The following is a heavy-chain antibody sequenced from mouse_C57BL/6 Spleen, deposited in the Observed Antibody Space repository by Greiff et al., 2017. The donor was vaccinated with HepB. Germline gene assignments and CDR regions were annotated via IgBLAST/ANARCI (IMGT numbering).Heavy chain of an antibody. CDR1: GYTFTSYW. CDR3: ARRLRDYFDY. CDR2: IDPSDSYT. D-gene: IGHD2-4*01. J-gene: IGHJ2*01. Sequence: QVQLQQPGAELVKPGASVKLSCKASGYTFTSYWMPWVKQRPGQGLEWIGEIDPSDSYTNDNQKFKGKATLTVDTSSSTAYMQLSSLTSEDSAVYYCARRLRDYFDYWGQGTTLTVSS. V-gene: IGHV1-50*01.